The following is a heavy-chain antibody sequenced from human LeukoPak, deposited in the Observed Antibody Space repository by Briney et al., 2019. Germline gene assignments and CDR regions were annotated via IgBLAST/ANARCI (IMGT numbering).Heavy chain of an antibody. Sequence: SETLSLTCTVSGGSISSSSYYWGWIRQPPGKGLEWIGSIYYSGSTYYNPSLKSRVTISVDTSKNQFSLKLSSVTAADTAVYYCARDPGTPPTFGLVRRLNWFDPWGQGTLVTVSS. CDR1: GGSISSSSYY. CDR2: IYYSGST. D-gene: IGHD3/OR15-3a*01. CDR3: ARDPGTPPTFGLVRRLNWFDP. J-gene: IGHJ5*02. V-gene: IGHV4-39*07.